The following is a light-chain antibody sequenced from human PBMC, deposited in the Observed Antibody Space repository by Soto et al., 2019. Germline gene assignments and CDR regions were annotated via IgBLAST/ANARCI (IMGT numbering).Light chain of an antibody. V-gene: IGKV3-20*01. Sequence: EIVLTQSPGTLSLSPGERATLSCRASQSVSSSYLAWYQQKPGQAPRLLIYGASSRATGIPDRFSGSASGTDFTLTISRLEPEDFAVYYCQQYGSSAAITFGQGTRLEIK. CDR1: QSVSSSY. CDR3: QQYGSSAAIT. J-gene: IGKJ5*01. CDR2: GAS.